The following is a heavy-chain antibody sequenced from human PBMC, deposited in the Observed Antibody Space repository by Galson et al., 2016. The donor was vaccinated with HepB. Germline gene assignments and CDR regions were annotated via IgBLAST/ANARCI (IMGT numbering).Heavy chain of an antibody. J-gene: IGHJ4*02. CDR1: GYHFIPYN. CDR3: ARDSWGTDY. Sequence: SVKVSCKASGYHFIPYNMHWVRQAPGQGLEWMGMTHTNVGTTTYAQKFQGRVTMTWDTSRNTAYMELSSLRSEDSAVYFCARDSWGTDYWGQGTLVTVSS. D-gene: IGHD1/OR15-1a*01. V-gene: IGHV1-46*01. CDR2: THTNVGTT.